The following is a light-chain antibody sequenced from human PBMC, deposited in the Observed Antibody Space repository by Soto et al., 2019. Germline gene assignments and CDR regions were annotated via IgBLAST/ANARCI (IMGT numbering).Light chain of an antibody. CDR2: GNS. CDR3: QSYDSSLSV. J-gene: IGLJ1*01. Sequence: QSVLTQPPSVSGAPGQRVTISCTGSRSNIGAGYDVHWYQQLPGTAPKLLIYGNSNRPSGVPDRFSGSKSGTSASLAITGLRAEDEADYYCQSYDSSLSVFGTGTKLTVL. V-gene: IGLV1-40*01. CDR1: RSNIGAGYD.